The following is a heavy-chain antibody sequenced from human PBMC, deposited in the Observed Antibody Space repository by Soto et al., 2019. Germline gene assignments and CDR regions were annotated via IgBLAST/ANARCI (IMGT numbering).Heavy chain of an antibody. CDR1: GGTFSSYA. V-gene: IGHV1-69*06. CDR3: ASSPNYGGNAFDI. CDR2: IIPIFGTA. Sequence: ASVKVSCKASGGTFSSYAISWVRQAPGQGLEWMGGIIPIFGTANYAQKFQGRVTITADKSTSTAYMELSSLRSEDTAVYYCASSPNYGGNAFDIWGQGTMVTV. J-gene: IGHJ3*02. D-gene: IGHD4-17*01.